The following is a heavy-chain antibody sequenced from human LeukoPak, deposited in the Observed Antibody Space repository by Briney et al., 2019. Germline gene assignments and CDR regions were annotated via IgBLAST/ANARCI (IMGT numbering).Heavy chain of an antibody. J-gene: IGHJ4*02. D-gene: IGHD4-17*01. CDR2: ISSSSSYI. Sequence: GGSLRLSCAASGFTFSSYSMNWVRQAPGKGLEWVSSISSSSSYIYYADSVKGRFTISRDNAKNSLYLQMNSLRAEDTAVYYCARAGDDYGDPYYFDYWGQGTLVTVSS. CDR1: GFTFSSYS. CDR3: ARAGDDYGDPYYFDY. V-gene: IGHV3-21*01.